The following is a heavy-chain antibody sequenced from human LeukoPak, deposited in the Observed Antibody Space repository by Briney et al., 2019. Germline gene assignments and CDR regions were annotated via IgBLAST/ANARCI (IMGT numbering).Heavy chain of an antibody. CDR3: ARDQGS. CDR2: TSHDGGSK. J-gene: IGHJ5*02. CDR1: GFTFSTYA. V-gene: IGHV3-30-3*01. Sequence: GRSLRLSCAASGFTFSTYAMYWVRQAPGKGLEWVAITSHDGGSKYYADSVKGRFTISRDNPKNTLYLQMNSLRTEDTAMYYCARDQGSWGQGTLVTVSS.